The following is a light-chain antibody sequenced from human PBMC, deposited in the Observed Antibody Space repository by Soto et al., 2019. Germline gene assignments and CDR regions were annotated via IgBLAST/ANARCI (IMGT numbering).Light chain of an antibody. V-gene: IGKV1-33*01. Sequence: DIPMTQSPSSLSASVGERVTITCQASQGIRNYLNWYQQKPGSPPKLLIFDASNLDTGVPSRFRGSGSGTDFTFSISDLQPEDFATYYCLQYESLPYAFGQGTSLEI. CDR3: LQYESLPYA. CDR2: DAS. CDR1: QGIRNY. J-gene: IGKJ2*01.